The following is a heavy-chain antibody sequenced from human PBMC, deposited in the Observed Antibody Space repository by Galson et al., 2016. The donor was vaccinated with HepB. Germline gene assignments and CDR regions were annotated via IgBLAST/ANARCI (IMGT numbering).Heavy chain of an antibody. J-gene: IGHJ4*02. Sequence: TLSLTCTVSGGSISSGSYYWSWIRQPAGKGLEWIGRIYTTGSTNYNLSLKSRVTISVDTSKNQFSLKLSSVTAADTAVYFCARWGNYGPTDWGQGTLVTVSS. CDR1: GGSISSGSYY. CDR2: IYTTGST. V-gene: IGHV4-61*02. CDR3: ARWGNYGPTD. D-gene: IGHD1-7*01.